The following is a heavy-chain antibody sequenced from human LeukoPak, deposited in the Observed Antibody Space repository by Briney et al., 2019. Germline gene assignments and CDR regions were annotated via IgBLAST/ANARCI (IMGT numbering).Heavy chain of an antibody. D-gene: IGHD3-9*01. V-gene: IGHV1-46*01. CDR3: ARETTYYDILTGYYYFDY. J-gene: IGHJ4*02. Sequence: GASVKVSCKASGYTFTSYYMHWVRQAPGQGLEWMGIINPSGGSASYAQKFQGRVTMTRDMSTSTVYMELSSLRSEGTAVYYCARETTYYDILTGYYYFDYWGQGTLVTVSS. CDR1: GYTFTSYY. CDR2: INPSGGSA.